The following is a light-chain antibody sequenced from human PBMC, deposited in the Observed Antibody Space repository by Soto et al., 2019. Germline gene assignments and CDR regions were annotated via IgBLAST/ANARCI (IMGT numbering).Light chain of an antibody. CDR2: NVS. J-gene: IGLJ2*01. CDR3: SSSSSRSTVL. CDR1: SSDVGGYNY. V-gene: IGLV2-14*01. Sequence: QSALTQPASVSGSPGQSITISCTGTSSDVGGYNYVSWYQQYPGKAPKLMIHNVSHRPSGVSDRFSGSKSANTASLIISGLLAEDEADYYCSSSSSRSTVLFGGGTKVTVL.